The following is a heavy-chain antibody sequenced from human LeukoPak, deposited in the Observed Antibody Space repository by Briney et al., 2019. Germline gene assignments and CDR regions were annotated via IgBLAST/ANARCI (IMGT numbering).Heavy chain of an antibody. V-gene: IGHV4-61*08. Sequence: PSETLSLTCTVSGGSISSGDYYWSWIRQPPGKGLEWIGYIYYSGSTNYNPSLKSRVTISVDTSKNQFSLKLSSVTAADTAVYYCACQEYYYDSSGYLDGWFDPWGQGTLVTVSS. J-gene: IGHJ5*02. CDR1: GGSISSGDYY. CDR3: ACQEYYYDSSGYLDGWFDP. CDR2: IYYSGST. D-gene: IGHD3-22*01.